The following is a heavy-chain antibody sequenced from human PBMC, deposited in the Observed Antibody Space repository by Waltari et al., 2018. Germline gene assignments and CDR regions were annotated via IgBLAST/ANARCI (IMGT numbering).Heavy chain of an antibody. V-gene: IGHV4-39*07. CDR2: IYYRGST. CDR3: ARPRRMNEYSSGWPDFDY. Sequence: QLQLQESGPGLVKPSETLSLTCTVSGGSISSSSYYWGWIRQPPGKGLEWIGSIYYRGSTYVNPSLKSRVTISVDTSKNQFSLKLSSVTAADTAVYYCARPRRMNEYSSGWPDFDYWGQGTLVTVSS. D-gene: IGHD6-19*01. J-gene: IGHJ4*02. CDR1: GGSISSSSYY.